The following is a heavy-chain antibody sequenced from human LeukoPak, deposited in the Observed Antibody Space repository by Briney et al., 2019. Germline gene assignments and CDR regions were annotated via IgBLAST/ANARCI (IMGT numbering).Heavy chain of an antibody. Sequence: GESLKISCKGSGYSFTSYWIGWVRQMPGKGLEWMGIIYPGDSDTRYSPSFQGQVTISADKSISTAYLQWSSLKASDTAMYYCASGQYYYGSGRPRGYFDYWGHGTLVTVSS. CDR1: GYSFTSYW. CDR2: IYPGDSDT. J-gene: IGHJ4*01. V-gene: IGHV5-51*01. CDR3: ASGQYYYGSGRPRGYFDY. D-gene: IGHD3-10*01.